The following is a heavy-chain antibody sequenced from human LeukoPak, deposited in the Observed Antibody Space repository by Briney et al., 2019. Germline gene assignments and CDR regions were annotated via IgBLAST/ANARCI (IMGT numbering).Heavy chain of an antibody. V-gene: IGHV4-30-4*08. CDR1: GGSISSGDYY. CDR3: ARHGIVGATVDY. CDR2: IYYSGST. J-gene: IGHJ4*02. D-gene: IGHD1-26*01. Sequence: SETLSLTCTVSGGSISSGDYYWSWIRQPPGKGLEWIGYIYYSGSTYYNPSPKSRVTISVDTSKNQFSLKLSSVTAADTAVYYCARHGIVGATVDYWGQGTLVTVSS.